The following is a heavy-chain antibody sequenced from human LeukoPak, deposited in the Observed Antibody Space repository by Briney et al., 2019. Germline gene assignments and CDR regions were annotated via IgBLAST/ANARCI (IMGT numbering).Heavy chain of an antibody. CDR2: IYYSGST. Sequence: KTSETLSLTCTVSGGSISSYYWSWIRQPPGKGLEWIGYIYYSGSTNYNPSLKSRVTISVDTSKNQFSLKLSSVTAADTAVYYCAKSLHGSGSYYNWFDPWGQGTLVTVSS. V-gene: IGHV4-59*12. J-gene: IGHJ5*02. CDR1: GGSISSYY. CDR3: AKSLHGSGSYYNWFDP. D-gene: IGHD3-10*01.